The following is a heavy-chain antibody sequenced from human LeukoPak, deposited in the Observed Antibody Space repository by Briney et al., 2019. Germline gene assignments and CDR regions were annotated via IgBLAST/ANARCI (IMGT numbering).Heavy chain of an antibody. CDR1: GGSISSYY. CDR3: ARRITGNFFDP. CDR2: IYFTGST. Sequence: SETLSLTCTVSGGSISSYYWSWIRQPPGKGLEWIGSIYFTGSTFYNPSLKSRVAISVDTSKNQFSLKLSSLTAADTAVYYCARRITGNFFDPWGQGILVTVSS. D-gene: IGHD1-20*01. J-gene: IGHJ5*02. V-gene: IGHV4-59*05.